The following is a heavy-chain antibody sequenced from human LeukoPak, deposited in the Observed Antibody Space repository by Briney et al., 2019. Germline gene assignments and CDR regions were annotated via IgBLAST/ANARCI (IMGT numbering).Heavy chain of an antibody. CDR3: ARAYSGYENYYYYYYMDV. J-gene: IGHJ6*03. CDR1: GFTFDDYG. CDR2: INWNGGNT. V-gene: IGHV3-20*04. Sequence: SGGSLRLSCAASGFTFDDYGVSWVRQAPGKGLEWVSGINWNGGNTGYADSVKGRFTISRDNAKNSLYLQMNSLRAEDTALYYCARAYSGYENYYYYYYMDVWGKGTTVTVSS. D-gene: IGHD5-12*01.